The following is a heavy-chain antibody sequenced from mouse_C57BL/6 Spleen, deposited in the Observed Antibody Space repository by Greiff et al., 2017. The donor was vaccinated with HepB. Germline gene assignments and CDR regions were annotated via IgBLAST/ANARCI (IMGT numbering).Heavy chain of an antibody. Sequence: VQLQQSGAELVKPGASVKLSCKASGYTFTSYWMQWVKQRPGQGLEWIGEIDPSDSYTNYNQKFKGKATLTVDTSSSTAYMQLSSLTSEDSAVYYCARFTTGVASDYWGQGTTLTVSS. CDR3: ARFTTGVASDY. V-gene: IGHV1-50*01. CDR1: GYTFTSYW. J-gene: IGHJ2*01. D-gene: IGHD1-1*01. CDR2: IDPSDSYT.